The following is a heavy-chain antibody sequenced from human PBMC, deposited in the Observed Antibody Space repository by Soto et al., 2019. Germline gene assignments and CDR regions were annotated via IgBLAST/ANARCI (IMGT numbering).Heavy chain of an antibody. V-gene: IGHV1-69*13. CDR3: ARGRQAIAAAGMWFDP. D-gene: IGHD6-13*01. CDR1: GGTFSSYA. Sequence: SVKVSCKASGGTFSSYAISWVRQAPGQGLEWMGGIIPIFGTANYAQKFQGRVTITADESTSTAYMELSSLRSEDTAVYYCARGRQAIAAAGMWFDPWGQGTLVTVSS. CDR2: IIPIFGTA. J-gene: IGHJ5*02.